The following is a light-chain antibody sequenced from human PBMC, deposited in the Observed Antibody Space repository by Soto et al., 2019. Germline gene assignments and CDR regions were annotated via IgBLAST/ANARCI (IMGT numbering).Light chain of an antibody. CDR1: QNIHNH. CDR2: GAS. J-gene: IGKJ5*01. V-gene: IGKV3-20*01. Sequence: EKLMSQSPATLSVSPGERVTLSCRASQNIHNHMSWFLQKPGQTPRLLIYGASSRATGIPDRFSGSVSGSDFILTINRLEPEDFAVYYCQQYGSSHTFGQGTLLEI. CDR3: QQYGSSHT.